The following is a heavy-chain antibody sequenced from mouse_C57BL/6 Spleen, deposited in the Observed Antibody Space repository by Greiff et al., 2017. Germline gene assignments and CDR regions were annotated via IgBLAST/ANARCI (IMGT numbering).Heavy chain of an antibody. D-gene: IGHD1-1*01. V-gene: IGHV1-4*01. J-gene: IGHJ1*03. CDR3: ARGNDGSSYNWYCDV. CDR2: INPSSGYT. CDR1: GYTFTSYT. Sequence: VQLQQSGAELARPGASVKMSCKASGYTFTSYTMHWVKQRPGQGLEWIGYINPSSGYTKYNQKFKDKATLTADKSSSTAYMQLSSLTSEDSAVYYCARGNDGSSYNWYCDVWGTGTTVTVSS.